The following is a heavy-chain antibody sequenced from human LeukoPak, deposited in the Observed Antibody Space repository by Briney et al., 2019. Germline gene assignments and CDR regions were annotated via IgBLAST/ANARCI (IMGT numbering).Heavy chain of an antibody. Sequence: GASVKVSCKASGGTFSSYAISWVRQAPGQGLEWMGGIIPIFGTANYAQKFQGRVTITTDDSTSTAYMELSSLRSEDPAVYYCARYSDFWQFDPWGQGTLVTVSS. D-gene: IGHD3-3*01. V-gene: IGHV1-69*05. J-gene: IGHJ5*02. CDR1: GGTFSSYA. CDR2: IIPIFGTA. CDR3: ARYSDFWQFDP.